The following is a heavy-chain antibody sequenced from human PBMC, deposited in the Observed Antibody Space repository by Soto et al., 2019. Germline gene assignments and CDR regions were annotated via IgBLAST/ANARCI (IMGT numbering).Heavy chain of an antibody. D-gene: IGHD2-21*02. Sequence: QVQLVQSGAEVKKPGSSVKVSCKASGGTFSSYAISWVRQAPGQGLEWMGGIIPIFGTANYAQKFQGIVTIAADESTSTDYLELSSLRSEDTAVYYCARESPAYCGGDCYSTWFDPWGQGTLVTVSS. V-gene: IGHV1-69*12. J-gene: IGHJ5*02. CDR2: IIPIFGTA. CDR1: GGTFSSYA. CDR3: ARESPAYCGGDCYSTWFDP.